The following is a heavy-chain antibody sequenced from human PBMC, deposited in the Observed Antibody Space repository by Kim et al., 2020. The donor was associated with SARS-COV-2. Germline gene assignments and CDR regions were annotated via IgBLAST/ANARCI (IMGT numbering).Heavy chain of an antibody. J-gene: IGHJ4*02. Sequence: GGSLRLSFAASGFTFSSYDMHWVRQAPGKGLEWVSGITSGGTTYYADSVKGRFTISRDNSKNTLYLQMNSLRGEDTAVYYCARAWDYWGQGTLVTVSS. CDR3: ARAWDY. CDR2: ITSGGTT. CDR1: GFTFSSYD. V-gene: IGHV3-23*01.